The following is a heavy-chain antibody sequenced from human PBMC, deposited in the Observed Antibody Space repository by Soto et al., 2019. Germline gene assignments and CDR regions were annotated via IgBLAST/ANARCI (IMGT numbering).Heavy chain of an antibody. CDR1: GYSFTSYW. J-gene: IGHJ6*03. V-gene: IGHV5-51*01. CDR3: ARQSAVNPHYYYYMDV. CDR2: IYPGDSDT. D-gene: IGHD6-19*01. Sequence: PGESLKISCKGSGYSFTSYWIGWVRQMPGKGLEWMGIIYPGDSDTRYSPSFQGQVTISADKSISTAYLQWSSLKASDTAMYYCARQSAVNPHYYYYMDVWGKGTTVTVSS.